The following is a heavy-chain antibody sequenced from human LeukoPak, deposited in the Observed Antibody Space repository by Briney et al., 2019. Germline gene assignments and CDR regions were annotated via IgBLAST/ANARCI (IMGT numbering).Heavy chain of an antibody. D-gene: IGHD3-10*01. CDR2: ISGSGGST. Sequence: GGSLRLSCAAFGFTFSSYAMSWVGQAPGKGLEWVSAISGSGGSTYYADSVKGRFTISRDNSKNTLYLQMNSLRAEDTAVYYCAKDEGPAVGGEFPRWGEGTLVTVSS. J-gene: IGHJ4*02. CDR1: GFTFSSYA. CDR3: AKDEGPAVGGEFPR. V-gene: IGHV3-23*01.